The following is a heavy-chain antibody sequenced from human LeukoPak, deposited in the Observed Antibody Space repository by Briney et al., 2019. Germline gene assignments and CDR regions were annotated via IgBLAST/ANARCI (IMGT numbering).Heavy chain of an antibody. D-gene: IGHD6-6*01. CDR2: IYYSGST. CDR3: ARRRARIAARYFDY. Sequence: KPSQTLSLTCTVSGGSISSYYWSWIRQPPGKGLEWIGYIYYSGSTNYNPSLKSRVTISVDTSKNQFSLKLSSVTAADTAVYYCARRRARIAARYFDYWGQGTLVTVSS. J-gene: IGHJ4*02. CDR1: GGSISSYY. V-gene: IGHV4-59*08.